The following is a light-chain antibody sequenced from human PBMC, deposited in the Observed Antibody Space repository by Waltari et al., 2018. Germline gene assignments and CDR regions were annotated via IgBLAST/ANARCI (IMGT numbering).Light chain of an antibody. CDR1: SSDVGGYNY. CDR3: SSYTSSSTEV. Sequence: QSALTQPASVSGSRGQSITISCTGTSSDVGGYNYVPWYQQHPGKAPKLMIYEVSNRPSGVSNRFSGSKSGNTASLTISGLQAEDEADYYCSSYTSSSTEVFGTGTKVTVL. CDR2: EVS. J-gene: IGLJ1*01. V-gene: IGLV2-14*01.